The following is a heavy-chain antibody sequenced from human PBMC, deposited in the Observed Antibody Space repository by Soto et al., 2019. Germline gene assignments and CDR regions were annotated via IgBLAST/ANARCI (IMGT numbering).Heavy chain of an antibody. CDR2: ITSGRSYI. V-gene: IGHV3-30*18. CDR1: GYTVCSYS. Sequence: PGGSLRLSCAASGYTVCSYSMNWVRQDPGKGLEWVAVITSGRSYIYYADSVKGRFTISRDNSKNTLYLQMNSLRAEDTAVYYCAKGTLGYCSGGSCGDDAFDIWGQGTMVTVSS. J-gene: IGHJ3*02. D-gene: IGHD2-15*01. CDR3: AKGTLGYCSGGSCGDDAFDI.